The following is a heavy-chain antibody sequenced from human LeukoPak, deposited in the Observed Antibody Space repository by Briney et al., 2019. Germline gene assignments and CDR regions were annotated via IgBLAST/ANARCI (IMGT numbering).Heavy chain of an antibody. D-gene: IGHD6-6*01. CDR2: ISYSGST. J-gene: IGHJ4*02. CDR3: ARAGLWVGPAAWRGTYSTSSGPNFDY. Sequence: PSETLSLTCIVSGGSISSYYWSWIRQPPGKGLEWIGYISYSGSTNYNPSLQSRVTISVDTSKNQFSLRLSSVTAADTAVYYCARAGLWVGPAAWRGTYSTSSGPNFDYWGQGTLVIVSS. CDR1: GGSISSYY. V-gene: IGHV4-59*01.